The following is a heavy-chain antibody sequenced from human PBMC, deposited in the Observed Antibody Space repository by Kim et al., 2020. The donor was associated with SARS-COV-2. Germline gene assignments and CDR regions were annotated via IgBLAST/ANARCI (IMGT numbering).Heavy chain of an antibody. D-gene: IGHD1-26*01. J-gene: IGHJ4*02. CDR2: ISYDGSNK. Sequence: GGSLRLSCAASGFTFNTYGMHWVRQAPGKGLEWVAVISYDGSNKYYEDSVKGRFTITRDNSKNTLYLQMNSLRIEDTAVYYCAKSFSGSYCGYDYWGQGTLVTVSS. V-gene: IGHV3-30*18. CDR1: GFTFNTYG. CDR3: AKSFSGSYCGYDY.